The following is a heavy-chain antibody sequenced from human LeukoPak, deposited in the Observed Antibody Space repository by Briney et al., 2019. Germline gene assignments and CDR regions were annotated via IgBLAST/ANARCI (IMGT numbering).Heavy chain of an antibody. CDR1: GGSFSGYY. J-gene: IGHJ6*04. CDR2: INHSGST. D-gene: IGHD6-13*01. Sequence: PSETLSLTCAVYGGSFSGYYWSWIRQPPGKELEWIGEINHSGSTNYNPSLKSRVTISVDTSKNQFSLKLSSVTAADTAVYYCARGRYSSSWYYYYGMDVWGKGTTVTVSS. CDR3: ARGRYSSSWYYYYGMDV. V-gene: IGHV4-34*01.